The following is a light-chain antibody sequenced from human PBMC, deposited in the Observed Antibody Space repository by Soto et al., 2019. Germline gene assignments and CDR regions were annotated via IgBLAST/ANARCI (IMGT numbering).Light chain of an antibody. CDR1: NSDVGDYNY. CDR2: EVS. J-gene: IGLJ1*01. Sequence: QSALTQPASVSGSPGQSITISCTGTNSDVGDYNYVSWYQQHPGKAPKLIIYEVSNRPSGISDRFSASTSGNTASLTISGLQAQDEADYYCSSYTNSNTRVFGTGTKVTV. CDR3: SSYTNSNTRV. V-gene: IGLV2-14*01.